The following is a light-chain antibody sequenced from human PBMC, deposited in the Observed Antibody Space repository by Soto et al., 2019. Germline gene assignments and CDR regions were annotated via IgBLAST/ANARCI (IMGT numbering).Light chain of an antibody. Sequence: DIQMTQTPSSLSASAGDRIIITCRASRDIGNFVNWYQQTPGKAPRLLIYDASNLDIGVPSRFSGSGSGTEFTLTISSLQPDDFATYYCQQYNSYGTFGQGTKVDIK. J-gene: IGKJ1*01. CDR3: QQYNSYGT. V-gene: IGKV1-33*01. CDR1: RDIGNF. CDR2: DAS.